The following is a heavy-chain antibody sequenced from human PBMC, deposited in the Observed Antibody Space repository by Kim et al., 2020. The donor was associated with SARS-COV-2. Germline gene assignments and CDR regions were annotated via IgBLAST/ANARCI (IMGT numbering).Heavy chain of an antibody. Sequence: ASVKVSCKASGYTFTSYGISWVRQAPGQGLEWMGWISAYNGNTNYAQKLQGRVTMTTDTSTSTAYMELRSLRSADTAVYYCARDGYCSSTSCLFYYYYGMDVWGQGTTVTVSS. V-gene: IGHV1-18*04. J-gene: IGHJ6*02. CDR1: GYTFTSYG. CDR3: ARDGYCSSTSCLFYYYYGMDV. CDR2: ISAYNGNT. D-gene: IGHD2-2*01.